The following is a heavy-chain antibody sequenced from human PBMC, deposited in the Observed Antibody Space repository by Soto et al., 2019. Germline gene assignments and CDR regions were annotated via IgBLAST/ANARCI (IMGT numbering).Heavy chain of an antibody. Sequence: SDTLSLSCTVSGGCISSYYWSWIRQPPGKGLEWIGYIYYSGSTNYNPSLKSRVTISVDTSKNQFSLKLSSVTAADTAVYYCARGAVAGDYYYYYGMDVWGQGTTVTVSS. CDR1: GGCISSYY. J-gene: IGHJ6*02. CDR3: ARGAVAGDYYYYYGMDV. CDR2: IYYSGST. V-gene: IGHV4-59*07. D-gene: IGHD6-19*01.